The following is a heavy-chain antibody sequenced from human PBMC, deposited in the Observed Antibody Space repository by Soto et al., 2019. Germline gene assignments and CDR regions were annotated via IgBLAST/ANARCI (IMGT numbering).Heavy chain of an antibody. J-gene: IGHJ6*02. V-gene: IGHV3-43*01. CDR3: SKGPVHYYYGMDV. CDR1: GFTFDDYT. D-gene: IGHD2-2*01. CDR2: ISWDGGST. Sequence: GGSLRLSCAASGFTFDDYTMHWVRQAPGKGLEWVSLISWDGGSTYYADSVKGRFTISRGNSKNSLYLQMNSLRTEDTALYYCSKGPVHYYYGMDVWGQGTTVTVSS.